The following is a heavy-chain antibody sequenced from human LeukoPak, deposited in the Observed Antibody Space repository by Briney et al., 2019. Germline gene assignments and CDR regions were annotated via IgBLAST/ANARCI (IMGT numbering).Heavy chain of an antibody. CDR1: GFPISTNG. CDR2: IVGGDGGT. CDR3: AKGSGSY. D-gene: IGHD1-26*01. Sequence: GGSLRLSCAASGFPISTNGMSWVRQAPGKGLEWVSGIVGGDGGTYYADSVKGRFTISRDNSKNTLYLQMNSLRAEDTAVYYCAKGSGSYGGQGTLVTVSS. V-gene: IGHV3-23*01. J-gene: IGHJ4*02.